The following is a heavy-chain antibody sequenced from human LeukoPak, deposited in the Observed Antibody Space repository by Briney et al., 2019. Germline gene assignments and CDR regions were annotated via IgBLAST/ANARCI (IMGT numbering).Heavy chain of an antibody. CDR1: GGSISSYY. J-gene: IGHJ4*02. CDR3: ARLGDIFPYYFDY. Sequence: SETLSLTCTVSGGSISSYYWSWIRQPPGKGLEWIGYIYYSGSTNYNPSLKSRVTISVDTSKNQFSLKLSSVTAADTAVYYCARLGDIFPYYFDYWGQGTLVTVSS. CDR2: IYYSGST. D-gene: IGHD3-9*01. V-gene: IGHV4-59*01.